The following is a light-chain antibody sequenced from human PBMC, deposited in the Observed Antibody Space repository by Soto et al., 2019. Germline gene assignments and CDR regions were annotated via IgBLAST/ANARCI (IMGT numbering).Light chain of an antibody. CDR1: QTVTSNY. V-gene: IGKV3-20*01. J-gene: IGKJ1*01. Sequence: EIVLTQSPGTLSLSPGERATLSCRTSQTVTSNYLAWYQQKPGQPPRLLIYGASNRATGVPDRISGGGSGTDFTLTISRLEPEDFAVFFCQQNGNTPWTFGQGTTVEI. CDR2: GAS. CDR3: QQNGNTPWT.